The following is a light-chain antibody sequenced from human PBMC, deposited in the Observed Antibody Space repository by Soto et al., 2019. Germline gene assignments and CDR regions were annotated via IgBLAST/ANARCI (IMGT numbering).Light chain of an antibody. CDR2: QVS. J-gene: IGKJ2*03. Sequence: DIPRTQSPSCRSESLGDGVAIACLASHRVSGWLAWYQQKPGKVPKLLSYQVSTLEDGVPSRFSGSGSGTEFTLTIICFQPDDSTTYYCEVSTDYLYRFG. CDR1: HRVSGW. V-gene: IGKV1-5*03. CDR3: EVSTDYLYR.